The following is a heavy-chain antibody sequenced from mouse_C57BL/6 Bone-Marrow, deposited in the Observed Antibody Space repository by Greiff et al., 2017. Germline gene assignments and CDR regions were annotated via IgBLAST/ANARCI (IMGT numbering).Heavy chain of an antibody. CDR3: ARSGAYFDY. Sequence: QVQLQQPGAELVKPGASVKLSCKASGYTFTSYWMHWVKQRPGQGLEWIGMIHPNSGSTNYNAKFKSKATLTVDKSSSTAYMQLSSLTSEDSAVYYCARSGAYFDYWGQGTTLTVSS. CDR1: GYTFTSYW. CDR2: IHPNSGST. V-gene: IGHV1-64*01. J-gene: IGHJ2*01. D-gene: IGHD3-1*01.